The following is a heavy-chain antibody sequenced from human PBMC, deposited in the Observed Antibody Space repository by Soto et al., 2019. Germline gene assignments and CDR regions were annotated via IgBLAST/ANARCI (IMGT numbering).Heavy chain of an antibody. J-gene: IGHJ6*02. D-gene: IGHD6-13*01. CDR2: IYYSGST. CDR3: ARDYSSSWGSYGMDV. CDR1: GGSVSSGSYY. V-gene: IGHV4-61*01. Sequence: PSETLSLTCTVSGGSVSSGSYYWSWIRQPPGKGLEWIGYIYYSGSTNYNPSLKSRVTISVDTSKNQFSLKLSSVTAADTAVYYCARDYSSSWGSYGMDVWGQGTTVTV.